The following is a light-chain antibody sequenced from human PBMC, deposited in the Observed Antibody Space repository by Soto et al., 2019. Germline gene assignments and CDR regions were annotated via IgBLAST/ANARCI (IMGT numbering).Light chain of an antibody. J-gene: IGKJ2*01. CDR3: QQSYSTPPYT. Sequence: DIQMTQSPSSLSASVGDRVTITCRASQSISSYLNWYQQKPGKAPKLLIYAASSLQSGVPSRFSGSGSGTYFTRTISRLQPEDFATYYWQQSYSTPPYTFGQGTKLEIK. V-gene: IGKV1-39*01. CDR1: QSISSY. CDR2: AAS.